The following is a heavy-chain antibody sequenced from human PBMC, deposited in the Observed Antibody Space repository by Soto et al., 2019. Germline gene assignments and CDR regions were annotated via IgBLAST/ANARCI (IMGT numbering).Heavy chain of an antibody. J-gene: IGHJ4*02. CDR3: GRDGQRVIPYTVGDY. Sequence: QVQLVESGGGVVQAGRSLRLSCAASGFTFSGHGMHCVRQAPGKGLEWVTFIWYDGSNKYYVDSVKGRFTISRDNSKNTLYLEMNSLRADDTAVYFCGRDGQRVIPYTVGDYWGQGTQVTVSS. CDR2: IWYDGSNK. D-gene: IGHD4-17*01. V-gene: IGHV3-33*01. CDR1: GFTFSGHG.